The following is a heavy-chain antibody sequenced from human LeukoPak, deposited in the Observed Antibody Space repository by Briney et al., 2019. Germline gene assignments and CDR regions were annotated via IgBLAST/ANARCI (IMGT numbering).Heavy chain of an antibody. CDR3: ARDRGPDYGGPGNYGMDV. J-gene: IGHJ6*02. Sequence: SQTLSLTCTVSGGSISSGDYYWSWIRQPPGKGLEWIGYIYYSRSTYYNPSLKSRVTISVDTSKNQFSLKLSSVTAADTAVYYCARDRGPDYGGPGNYGMDVWGQGTTVTVSS. D-gene: IGHD4-17*01. CDR1: GGSISSGDYY. CDR2: IYYSRST. V-gene: IGHV4-30-4*01.